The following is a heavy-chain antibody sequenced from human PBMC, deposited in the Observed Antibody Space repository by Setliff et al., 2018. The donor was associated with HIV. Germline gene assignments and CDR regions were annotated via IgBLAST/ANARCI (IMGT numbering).Heavy chain of an antibody. J-gene: IGHJ6*03. CDR2: IYYSGST. D-gene: IGHD2-2*01. Sequence: PSETLSLTCTVSGVSISYYHWSWIRQPPGKGLEWIGYIYYSGSTYYNPSLKTRVTISVDGSKNQFSLKLKSVTAADTAVYYCARGRRVSSNYYYYYYMDVWGKGTTVTVSS. CDR1: GVSISYYH. CDR3: ARGRRVSSNYYYYYYMDV. V-gene: IGHV4-59*08.